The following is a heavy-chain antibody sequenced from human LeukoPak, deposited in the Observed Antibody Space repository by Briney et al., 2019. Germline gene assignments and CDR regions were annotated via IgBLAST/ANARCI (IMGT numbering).Heavy chain of an antibody. CDR1: GGSFSGYY. D-gene: IGHD1-26*01. CDR3: ARRVGNYYYYYMDV. Sequence: SETLSLTCAVYGGSFSGYYWSWIRQPPGTGLEWIGEINHSRSTTYNPSLKSRVTISVDTSMNQFSLKLSSVTAADTAVYYCARRVGNYYYYYMDVWGKGTTVTVSS. V-gene: IGHV4-34*01. CDR2: INHSRST. J-gene: IGHJ6*03.